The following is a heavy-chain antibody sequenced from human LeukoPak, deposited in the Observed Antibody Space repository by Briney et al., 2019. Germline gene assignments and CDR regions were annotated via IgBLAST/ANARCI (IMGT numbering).Heavy chain of an antibody. Sequence: GESLRLSCEFSGIIFSTYAMNWVRQAPGKGLEWISYISGSSSGSTSITQYADSVKGRFTISRDNAKNSPHLQMDSLSAEDTAVYYCARDFWSGYYTEDWGQGALVIVSS. CDR2: ISGSSSGSTSIT. CDR1: GIIFSTYA. J-gene: IGHJ4*02. CDR3: ARDFWSGYYTED. V-gene: IGHV3-48*04. D-gene: IGHD3-3*01.